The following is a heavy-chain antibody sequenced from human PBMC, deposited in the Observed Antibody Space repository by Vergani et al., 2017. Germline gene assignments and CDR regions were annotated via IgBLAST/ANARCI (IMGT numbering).Heavy chain of an antibody. J-gene: IGHJ4*02. CDR1: EYSFGNYW. CDR3: ARHTTYTDS. D-gene: IGHD1-1*01. CDR2: IYPADSDT. Sequence: EVELVQSGPEMRKPGESLKISCKGSEYSFGNYWTGWVRQMPGKGLEWMGIIYPADSDTRYSPSFQGQFTISADKSISTAFLQWDSLKASDTALYYCARHTTYTDSWGQGTLVTVSS. V-gene: IGHV5-51*01.